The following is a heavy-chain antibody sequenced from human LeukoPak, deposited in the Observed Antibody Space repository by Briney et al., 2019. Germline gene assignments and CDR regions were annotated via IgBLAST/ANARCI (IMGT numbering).Heavy chain of an antibody. CDR3: ARDRGYGDYFDY. Sequence: PGGSLRLSCAASGFTFSTSGMHWVRQAPGKGLEWVANIKQDGSEKYYVDSVKGRFTVSRDNAKNSLYLQMNSLRAEDTAVYYCARDRGYGDYFDYWGQGTLVTVSS. CDR1: GFTFSTSG. V-gene: IGHV3-7*01. D-gene: IGHD4-17*01. CDR2: IKQDGSEK. J-gene: IGHJ4*02.